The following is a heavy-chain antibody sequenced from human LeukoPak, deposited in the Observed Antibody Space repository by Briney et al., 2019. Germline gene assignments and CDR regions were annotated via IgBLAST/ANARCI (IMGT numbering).Heavy chain of an antibody. V-gene: IGHV4-61*02. CDR2: IYTSGST. CDR3: ARRRQYYYDSSGYYYDY. D-gene: IGHD3-22*01. Sequence: KSSETLSLTCTVSGGSISSGSYYWSWIRQPAGKGLEWIGRIYTSGSTNYNPSLKSRVTISVDTSKNQFSLKLSSVTAADTAVYYCARRRQYYYDSSGYYYDYWGQGTLVTVSS. J-gene: IGHJ4*02. CDR1: GGSISSGSYY.